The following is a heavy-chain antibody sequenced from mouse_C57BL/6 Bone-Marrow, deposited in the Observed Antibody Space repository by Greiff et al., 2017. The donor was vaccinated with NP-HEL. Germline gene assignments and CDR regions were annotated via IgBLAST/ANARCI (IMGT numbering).Heavy chain of an antibody. CDR3: ASYSNYRY. CDR1: GFTFSSYG. Sequence: EVQRVESGGDLVKPGGSLKLSCAASGFTFSSYGMSWVRQTPAKRLEWVATISRGGSYTYYPDSVKGRFTISRDNAKNTLYLQMSSLKSEDTAMSYCASYSNYRYWGQGTLVTVST. D-gene: IGHD2-5*01. J-gene: IGHJ3*01. V-gene: IGHV5-6*01. CDR2: ISRGGSYT.